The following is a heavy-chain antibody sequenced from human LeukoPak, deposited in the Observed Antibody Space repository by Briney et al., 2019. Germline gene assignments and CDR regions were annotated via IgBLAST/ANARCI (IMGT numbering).Heavy chain of an antibody. D-gene: IGHD6-19*01. CDR2: ISRNSGTI. V-gene: IGHV3-9*01. J-gene: IGHJ1*01. CDR3: ARAYKDRSLAGKKEFFQH. CDR1: GFTFDNYA. Sequence: GRSLRLSCAASGFTFDNYAMNWVRQVPGKGLEWISLISRNSGTIGYADSVKGRFTISRDNANNFLYLQMNSLRAEDTALYYCARAYKDRSLAGKKEFFQHWGQGTLVTVSS.